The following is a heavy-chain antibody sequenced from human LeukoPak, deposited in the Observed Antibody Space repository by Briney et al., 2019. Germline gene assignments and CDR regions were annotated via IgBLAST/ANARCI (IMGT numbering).Heavy chain of an antibody. CDR2: INPRGTAT. D-gene: IGHD3-16*01. Sequence: GASVKVSCKASGYTFTGFHIHWVRQAPGQGLEWMGLINPRGTATRYAESFQGRLTLTRDLSTSTDYMELSSLRSDDTAVYFCARDTSEGDYAWWFDPWGQGTLVTVAS. J-gene: IGHJ5*02. CDR1: GYTFTGFH. V-gene: IGHV1-46*01. CDR3: ARDTSEGDYAWWFDP.